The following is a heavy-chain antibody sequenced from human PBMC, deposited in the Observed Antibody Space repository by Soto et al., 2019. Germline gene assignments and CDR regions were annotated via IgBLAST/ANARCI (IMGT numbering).Heavy chain of an antibody. Sequence: QVQLVQSGAEVKKPGSSVKVSCKASGGTFSSYVLSWVRQAPGQGLEWMGGIIPIFGTTNYAQKFQGRVTITADESTSNAHIELSSLTSEDTALYYCARDVSLGTEYYFAYLGQGTLVTLSS. V-gene: IGHV1-69*12. D-gene: IGHD1-1*01. J-gene: IGHJ4*02. CDR1: GGTFSSYV. CDR3: ARDVSLGTEYYFAY. CDR2: IIPIFGTT.